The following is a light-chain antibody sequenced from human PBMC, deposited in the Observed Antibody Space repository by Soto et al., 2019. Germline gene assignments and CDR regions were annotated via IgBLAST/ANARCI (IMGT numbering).Light chain of an antibody. CDR3: QSYDSSLSCYV. CDR1: SSNIGAGYD. J-gene: IGLJ1*01. V-gene: IGLV1-40*01. Sequence: QAVVTQPPSVSGAPGQRVTISCTGSSSNIGAGYDVHWYQQLPGTAPKLLIYGNSNRPSGVPDRFSGSKSGTSASLAITGLQVEDEADYYCQSYDSSLSCYVFGTGTKLTVL. CDR2: GNS.